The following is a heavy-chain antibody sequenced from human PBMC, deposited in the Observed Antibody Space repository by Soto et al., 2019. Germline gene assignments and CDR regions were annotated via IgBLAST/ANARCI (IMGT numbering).Heavy chain of an antibody. Sequence: QLHLVQSGAVVKKPGASVTVSCSASGYPVTAYYMHWVRQAPGRGLEWMGGINPATGAAKYTQTCQGRVILTRGTSTSTIFMDMNGLKSETTALFYCAAGGGVGVAGSAAFDMWGQGTLVTVSS. CDR1: GYPVTAYY. J-gene: IGHJ3*02. V-gene: IGHV1-2*02. CDR3: AAGGGVGVAGSAAFDM. CDR2: INPATGAA. D-gene: IGHD3-16*01.